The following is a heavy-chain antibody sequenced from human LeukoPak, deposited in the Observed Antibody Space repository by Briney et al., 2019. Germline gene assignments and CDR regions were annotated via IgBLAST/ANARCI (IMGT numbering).Heavy chain of an antibody. V-gene: IGHV1-18*04. CDR3: ARHRLHRLYYDSSGYYHDAFDI. D-gene: IGHD3-22*01. CDR1: GYNFSIHW. Sequence: SVKVSCKASGYNFSIHWMQWVRQAPGQGLEWMGWISAYNGHTNYAQKFHDRVTMTTDTSTSTAYMELRSLRSDDTAVYYCARHRLHRLYYDSSGYYHDAFDIWGQGTMVTVSS. CDR2: ISAYNGHT. J-gene: IGHJ3*02.